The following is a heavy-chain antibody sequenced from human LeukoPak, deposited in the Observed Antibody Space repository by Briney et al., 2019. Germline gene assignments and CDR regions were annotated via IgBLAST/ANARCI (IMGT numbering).Heavy chain of an antibody. V-gene: IGHV4-59*08. D-gene: IGHD2/OR15-2a*01. J-gene: IGHJ4*02. CDR3: ASAPNVNYFDF. CDR1: GDPMTDYY. CDR2: ISYSGST. Sequence: SETLSLTCTVSGDPMTDYYWSWIRQPPGMGLEWIGYISYSGSTNYNPSFKSRVTFSIDTSKNQFSLWLDSVTAADTAVYYCASAPNVNYFDFWGQGALVTVSA.